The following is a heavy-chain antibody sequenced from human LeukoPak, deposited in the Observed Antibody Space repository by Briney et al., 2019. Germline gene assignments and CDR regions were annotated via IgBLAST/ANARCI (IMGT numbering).Heavy chain of an antibody. CDR2: ISYDGSNK. J-gene: IGHJ4*02. V-gene: IGHV3-30*03. Sequence: GGSLRLSCAASGFTFSSYGMHWVRQAPGKGLEWVAVISYDGSNKYYADSVKGRFTISRDNAKNSLYLQTNSLRAEDTAVYYCARDRDVDTATFDYWGQGTLVTVSS. D-gene: IGHD5-18*01. CDR3: ARDRDVDTATFDY. CDR1: GFTFSSYG.